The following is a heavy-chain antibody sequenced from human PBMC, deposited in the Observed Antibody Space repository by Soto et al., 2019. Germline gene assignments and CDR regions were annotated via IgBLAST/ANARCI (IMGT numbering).Heavy chain of an antibody. D-gene: IGHD1-1*01. Sequence: PSETLSLTCGVSGGSLSTPVWWSWVRLPPGKGLEWIGEVFHSGSANYNPSLQSRVTISLDKSTNQFSPRLSSVTAADTAVYYCARKAWTRLDYWGQGALVTVSS. CDR1: GGSLSTPVW. CDR2: VFHSGSA. V-gene: IGHV4-4*02. J-gene: IGHJ4*02. CDR3: ARKAWTRLDY.